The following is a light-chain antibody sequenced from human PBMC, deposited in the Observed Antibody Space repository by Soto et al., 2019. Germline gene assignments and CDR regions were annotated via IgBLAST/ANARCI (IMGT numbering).Light chain of an antibody. CDR3: KHYNNWPPWT. CDR2: GAS. Sequence: EIVMTQSPATLSVAPGERATLSCRASQSVSSNLAWYQQKPGQAPRLLIYGASTKATGIPARFSGSGSGTEFNLPISSLQSEDFEVYYCKHYNNWPPWTFGQGTRVEVK. J-gene: IGKJ1*01. CDR1: QSVSSN. V-gene: IGKV3-15*01.